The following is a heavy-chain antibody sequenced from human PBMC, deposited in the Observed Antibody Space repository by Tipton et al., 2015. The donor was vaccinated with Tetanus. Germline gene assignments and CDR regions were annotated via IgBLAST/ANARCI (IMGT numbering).Heavy chain of an antibody. D-gene: IGHD3-22*01. CDR3: AKGAARYYYDLSLPT. CDR2: ISYSGSA. CDR1: DGSLGTFY. Sequence: TLSLTCTVSDGSLGTFYWTWIRQPPGRGLEWIGYISYSGSAKYNPSLKSRLTISVDTSRAQFSLKLRSVTAADTAVYYCAKGAARYYYDLSLPTRGQGTLVTVSS. J-gene: IGHJ4*02. V-gene: IGHV4-59*01.